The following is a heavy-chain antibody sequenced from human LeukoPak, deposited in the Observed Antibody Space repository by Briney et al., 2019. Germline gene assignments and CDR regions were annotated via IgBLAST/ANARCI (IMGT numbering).Heavy chain of an antibody. CDR2: IIPILGIA. J-gene: IGHJ3*02. Sequence: SVKVSCKASGGTFNSYAISWVRQAPGQGLEWMGRIIPILGIANYAQKFQGRVTITADKSTSTAYMELSSLRSEDTAVYYCARRAAAGTGAFDIWGQGTMVTVSS. D-gene: IGHD6-13*01. V-gene: IGHV1-69*04. CDR3: ARRAAAGTGAFDI. CDR1: GGTFNSYA.